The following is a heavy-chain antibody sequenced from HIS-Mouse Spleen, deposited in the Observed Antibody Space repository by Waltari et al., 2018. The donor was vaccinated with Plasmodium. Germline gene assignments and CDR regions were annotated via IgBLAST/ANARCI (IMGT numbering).Heavy chain of an antibody. D-gene: IGHD6-13*01. CDR1: GFTCSTYW. CDR3: ARTIAAAGTGDAFDM. J-gene: IGHJ3*02. V-gene: IGHV3-74*01. CDR2: INSDGSST. Sequence: EVQLVESGGGLVQPGGSLRLSCAAAGFTCSTYWMHWVRQAPGNGLVWVSRINSDGSSTRYADSVKGRFTISRDNAKNTLYLQMNSLRAEDTAVYYCARTIAAAGTGDAFDMWGQGTMVTVSS.